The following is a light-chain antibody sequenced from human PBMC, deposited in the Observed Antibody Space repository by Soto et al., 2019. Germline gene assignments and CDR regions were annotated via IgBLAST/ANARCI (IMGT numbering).Light chain of an antibody. Sequence: DIQMTQSPSSLSASVGDRVTITCRASQGISSWLNWYQQKPGKAPKLLIYAASSLQSGVPSRFSGSGSGTDFTLTISSLQPEDFATYYCQQGNSFPRTFGQGTKVEIK. CDR1: QGISSW. CDR3: QQGNSFPRT. V-gene: IGKV1-12*01. CDR2: AAS. J-gene: IGKJ1*01.